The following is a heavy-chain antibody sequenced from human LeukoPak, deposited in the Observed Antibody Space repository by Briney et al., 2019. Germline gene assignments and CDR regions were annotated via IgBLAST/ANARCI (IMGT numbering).Heavy chain of an antibody. CDR1: GGCIRSGAYY. CDR3: ARTPRPASVAAGNNWFDP. V-gene: IGHV4-31*03. J-gene: IGHJ5*02. Sequence: SETLSLTCTVSGGCIRSGAYYWSWVRQHPGKGLEWIGYVYYSGSTHYNPSLTSRVTISVDTSENQFSLKLSSVTVADTAVYFCARTPRPASVAAGNNWFDPWGQGTLVTVSS. CDR2: VYYSGST. D-gene: IGHD2-15*01.